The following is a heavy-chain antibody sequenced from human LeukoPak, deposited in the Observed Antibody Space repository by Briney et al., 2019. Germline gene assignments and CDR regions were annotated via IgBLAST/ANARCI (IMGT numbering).Heavy chain of an antibody. D-gene: IGHD3-22*01. CDR2: IYYSGST. V-gene: IGHV4-61*01. J-gene: IGHJ4*02. CDR3: ARDRGYYDSSGPFDY. Sequence: PSETLSLTCTVSGGSVSSGSYYWSWIRQPPGKGLEWIGYIYYSGSTNYNPSLKSRVTISVDTSKNQFSLKLSSVTAADTAVYYCARDRGYYDSSGPFDYWGQGTLVTVSS. CDR1: GGSVSSGSYY.